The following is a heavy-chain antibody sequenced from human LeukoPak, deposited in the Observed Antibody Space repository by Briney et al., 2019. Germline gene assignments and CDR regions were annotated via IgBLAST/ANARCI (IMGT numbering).Heavy chain of an antibody. D-gene: IGHD6-13*01. CDR3: ATALIAAALDYYGMDV. V-gene: IGHV4-59*01. J-gene: IGHJ6*02. Sequence: SETLSLTCTVSGGSIRSYYWSWIRHPPGKGLEWIGYIYDSGSTIYISSLYDSGSTIYNPSLKSRVTISVDTSKNQFSLKLNSVTAADTAVYYCATALIAAALDYYGMDVWGQGTTVTVSS. CDR1: GGSIRSYY. CDR2: IYDSGSTIYISSLYDSGST.